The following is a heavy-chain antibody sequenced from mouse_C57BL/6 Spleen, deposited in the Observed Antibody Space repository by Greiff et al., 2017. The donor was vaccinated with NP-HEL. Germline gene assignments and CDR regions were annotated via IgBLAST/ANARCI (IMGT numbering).Heavy chain of an antibody. Sequence: QVQLQQPGAELVKPGASVKLSCKASGYTFTSYWMHWVKQRPGQGLEWIGMIHPNSGSTNYNEKFKSKATLTVDKSSSTAYMQLSSLTSEDSAVYYCAVVLYYYAMDYWGQGTSVTVSS. CDR1: GYTFTSYW. CDR2: IHPNSGST. D-gene: IGHD1-1*01. CDR3: AVVLYYYAMDY. V-gene: IGHV1-64*01. J-gene: IGHJ4*01.